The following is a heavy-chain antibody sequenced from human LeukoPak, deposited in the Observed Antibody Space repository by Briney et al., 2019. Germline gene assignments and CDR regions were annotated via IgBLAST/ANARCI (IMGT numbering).Heavy chain of an antibody. CDR2: LYSSGST. Sequence: SETLSLTCTVSGGSISSYYWSWIRQPAGKGLEWIGRLYSSGSTNYNPSLKSRVTMSVDTSKNQFSLKLSSVTAADTAVYYCARDTDSSGYYYPFAYWGQGTLVTVSS. D-gene: IGHD3-22*01. CDR3: ARDTDSSGYYYPFAY. CDR1: GGSISSYY. V-gene: IGHV4-4*07. J-gene: IGHJ4*02.